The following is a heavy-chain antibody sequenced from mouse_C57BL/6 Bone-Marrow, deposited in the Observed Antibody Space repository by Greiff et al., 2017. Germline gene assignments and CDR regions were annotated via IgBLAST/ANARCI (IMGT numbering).Heavy chain of an antibody. CDR1: GYTFTNYW. D-gene: IGHD1-1*01. V-gene: IGHV1-63*01. CDR3: ARRDYGTLFAY. Sequence: QVHVKQSGAELVRPGTSVKMSCKASGYTFTNYWIGWAKQRPGHGLEWIGDIYPGGGYTNYNEKFKGKATLTADKSSSTAYMQFSSLKSEDSAIYYCARRDYGTLFAYWGQGTLVTVSA. CDR2: IYPGGGYT. J-gene: IGHJ3*01.